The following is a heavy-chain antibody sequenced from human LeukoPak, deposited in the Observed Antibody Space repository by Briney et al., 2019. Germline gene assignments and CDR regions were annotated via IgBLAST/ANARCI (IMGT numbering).Heavy chain of an antibody. Sequence: QTGGSLRLSCAVSGFTVSSNYMNWVRQAPGKGLEWVSVIHAGGTTSYADSVKSRFTISRDNSKNTLYLQMNSLRADDTAVYYCAREVRGDYFDLWGQGTPGHRLL. CDR3: AREVRGDYFDL. D-gene: IGHD3-16*01. CDR2: IHAGGTT. V-gene: IGHV3-53*01. CDR1: GFTVSSNY. J-gene: IGHJ4*02.